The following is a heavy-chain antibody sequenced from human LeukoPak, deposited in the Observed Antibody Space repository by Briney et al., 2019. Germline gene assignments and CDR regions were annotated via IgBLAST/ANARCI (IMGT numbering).Heavy chain of an antibody. V-gene: IGHV4-4*07. CDR1: GGSISSYY. Sequence: SETLSLTCTVSGGSISSYYWSWIRQPAGKGLEWIGRIYTSGSTNYSPSLKSRVTMSVDTSKNQFSLKLSSVTPADTAVYYCARDRTTVTTVAYYYYMDVWGKGTTVTVSS. CDR2: IYTSGST. CDR3: ARDRTTVTTVAYYYYMDV. J-gene: IGHJ6*03. D-gene: IGHD4-11*01.